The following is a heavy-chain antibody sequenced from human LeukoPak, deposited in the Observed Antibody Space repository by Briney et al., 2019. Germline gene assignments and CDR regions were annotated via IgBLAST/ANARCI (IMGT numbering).Heavy chain of an antibody. CDR3: ARDWVVDNTYYFDY. CDR2: IKQDGSEK. Sequence: GGSLRLSXAASGFTFSSYWMSWVRQAPGKGMEWVANIKQDGSEKYYVDSVKGRFTISRDNAKNSLYLQMNSLRAEDTAVYYCARDWVVDNTYYFDYWGQGTLVTVSS. V-gene: IGHV3-7*01. D-gene: IGHD2-2*01. CDR1: GFTFSSYW. J-gene: IGHJ4*02.